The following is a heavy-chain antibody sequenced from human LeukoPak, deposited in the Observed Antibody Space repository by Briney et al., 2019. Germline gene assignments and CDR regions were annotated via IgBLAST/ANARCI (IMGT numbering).Heavy chain of an antibody. Sequence: SETLSLTCTVSGGSITSGDYYWSWIRQPPGKGLEWIGYIYNSRNTYYNPSLKRRVTISEDTSKNQLSLKLNSVTAADTAMYFCARQRGYCSGGSCYPLWRWFDPWGQGILVTVSS. J-gene: IGHJ5*02. CDR1: GGSITSGDYY. CDR2: IYNSRNT. V-gene: IGHV4-30-4*01. CDR3: ARQRGYCSGGSCYPLWRWFDP. D-gene: IGHD2-15*01.